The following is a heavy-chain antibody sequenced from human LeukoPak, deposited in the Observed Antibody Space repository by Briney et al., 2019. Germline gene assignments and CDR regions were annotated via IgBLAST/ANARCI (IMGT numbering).Heavy chain of an antibody. J-gene: IGHJ6*02. CDR2: ISSDGGEK. V-gene: IGHV3-30*09. D-gene: IGHD6-6*01. Sequence: GGSLRLSCAASGFTFSSYAMHWVRQAPGKGLEWVAVISSDGGEKRYIDSVKGRFAISRDNSKNILHLQMNSLRSDDTAVYYCAKGIHTTLVDYGMDVWGQGTRVSVSS. CDR1: GFTFSSYA. CDR3: AKGIHTTLVDYGMDV.